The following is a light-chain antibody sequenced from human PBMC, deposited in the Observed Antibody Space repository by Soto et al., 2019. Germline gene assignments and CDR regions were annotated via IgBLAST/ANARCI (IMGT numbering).Light chain of an antibody. CDR1: SSDVGTYDD. CDR2: EVT. J-gene: IGLJ1*01. CDR3: SSYTTSSTYV. V-gene: IGLV2-14*01. Sequence: QSVLTQPSSLSASPGQSITISCTGTSSDVGTYDDVSWYRQHPGKAPKLLIYEVTNRPSGVSNRFSGSKSGNTASLTISGLQAGDEADYYCSSYTTSSTYVFGSGTKVTVL.